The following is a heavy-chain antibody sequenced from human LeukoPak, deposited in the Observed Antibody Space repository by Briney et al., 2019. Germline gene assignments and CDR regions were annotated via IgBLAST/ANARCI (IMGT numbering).Heavy chain of an antibody. CDR2: ISSSSSTI. D-gene: IGHD5-12*01. J-gene: IGHJ4*02. CDR3: ARDRRRRESGYAHFDY. Sequence: GGSLRLSCAASGFTFSSYSMNWVRQAPGKGLEWVSYISSSSSTIYYADSVKGRFTISRDNAKNSLYLQMNSLRAEDTAVYYCARDRRRRESGYAHFDYWGQGTLVTVSS. V-gene: IGHV3-48*04. CDR1: GFTFSSYS.